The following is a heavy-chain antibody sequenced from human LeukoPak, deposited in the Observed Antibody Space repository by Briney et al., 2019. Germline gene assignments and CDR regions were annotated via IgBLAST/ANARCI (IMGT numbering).Heavy chain of an antibody. J-gene: IGHJ5*02. Sequence: GGSLRLSCAASGFTFSSYSMNWVRQAPGKGLEWVSSISSSSSYIYYADSVKGRFTISRDNSKNTLYLQMNSLRAEDTAVYYCANRGGYSSGWPYSWFDPWGQGTLVTVSS. CDR2: ISSSSSYI. D-gene: IGHD6-19*01. V-gene: IGHV3-21*04. CDR1: GFTFSSYS. CDR3: ANRGGYSSGWPYSWFDP.